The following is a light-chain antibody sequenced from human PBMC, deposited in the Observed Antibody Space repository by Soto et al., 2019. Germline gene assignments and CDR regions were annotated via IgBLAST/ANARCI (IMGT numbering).Light chain of an antibody. CDR2: EVN. CDR1: SSDVGGYDY. V-gene: IGLV2-14*01. J-gene: IGLJ1*01. Sequence: QSALTQPASVSASPGQSITISCSGSSSDVGGYDYVSWYQQHPGKAPKLMIYEVNNRPSGVSDRFSGSKSGNTASLTISGLQADDEADYYCSSYRDTSKLVFGPGTKLTVL. CDR3: SSYRDTSKLV.